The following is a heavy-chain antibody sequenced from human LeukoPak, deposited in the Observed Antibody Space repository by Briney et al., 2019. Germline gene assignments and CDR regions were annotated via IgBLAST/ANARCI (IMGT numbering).Heavy chain of an antibody. Sequence: ASVKVSCKASGYTFTGYGISWVRQAPGQGLEWMGWISAYNGNTNYAQKLQGRVTMTTDTSTSTAYRELRSLRSDDTAVYYCARDAQHYCSSTSCYGPRSGADYYYYYMDVWGKGTTVTVSS. J-gene: IGHJ6*03. D-gene: IGHD2-2*01. V-gene: IGHV1-18*01. CDR2: ISAYNGNT. CDR1: GYTFTGYG. CDR3: ARDAQHYCSSTSCYGPRSGADYYYYYMDV.